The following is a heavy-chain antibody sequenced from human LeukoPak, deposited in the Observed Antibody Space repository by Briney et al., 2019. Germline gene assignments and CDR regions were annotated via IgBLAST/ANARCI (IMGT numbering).Heavy chain of an antibody. D-gene: IGHD5-24*01. V-gene: IGHV1-69*04. J-gene: IGHJ6*02. CDR3: ARERGEMATIPKINYYYYYGMDV. Sequence: SVKVSCKASGGTFSSYAISWVRQAPGQGLEWMGRIIPILGIANYAQKFQGRVTITADKSTSTAYMELSSLRSEDTAVYYCARERGEMATIPKINYYYYYGMDVWGQGTTVTVSS. CDR1: GGTFSSYA. CDR2: IIPILGIA.